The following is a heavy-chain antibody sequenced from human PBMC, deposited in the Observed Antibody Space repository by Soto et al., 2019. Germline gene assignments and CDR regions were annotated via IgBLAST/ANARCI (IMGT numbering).Heavy chain of an antibody. Sequence: VQLVESGGGVVQPGRSLRLSCAASGFTFSDYAMHWVRQAPGKGLEWVAVVSHDGRNTHYADSVKGRFTISRDSSKNTMSLKQTSLRDEDTAAYYCATGGRQWLVASDFNYWGHGAVVTDSS. CDR1: GFTFSDYA. CDR3: ATGGRQWLVASDFNY. D-gene: IGHD6-19*01. J-gene: IGHJ4*01. CDR2: VSHDGRNT. V-gene: IGHV3-30*03.